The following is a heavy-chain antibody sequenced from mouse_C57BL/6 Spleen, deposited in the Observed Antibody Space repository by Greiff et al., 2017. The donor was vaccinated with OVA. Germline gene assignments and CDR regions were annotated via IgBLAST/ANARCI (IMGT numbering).Heavy chain of an antibody. J-gene: IGHJ4*01. V-gene: IGHV2-2*01. Sequence: QVQLQQSGPGLVQPSQSLSITCTVSGFSLTSYGVHWVRQSPGKGLEWLGVIWTGGSTAYNAAFISRLSISKDNSKSQVFFKMNSLQADDTAIDYCARGGTLYAMDYWGQGTSVTVSS. CDR3: ARGGTLYAMDY. D-gene: IGHD2-14*01. CDR1: GFSLTSYG. CDR2: IWTGGST.